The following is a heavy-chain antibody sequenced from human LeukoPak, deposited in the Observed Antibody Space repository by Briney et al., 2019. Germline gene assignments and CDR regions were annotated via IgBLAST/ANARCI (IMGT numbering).Heavy chain of an antibody. CDR3: TAERWRYSCGYYYYYYMDV. J-gene: IGHJ6*03. V-gene: IGHV3-15*01. D-gene: IGHD5-18*01. CDR1: GFTFSNAW. Sequence: GGSLRLSCAASGFTFSNAWMSLVRQAPGKGLEWVGRIKSKTDGGTTDYAAPVKGRFTISRDDSKNTLYLQMNSLKTEDTAVYYCTAERWRYSCGYYYYYYMDVWGKGTTVTVSS. CDR2: IKSKTDGGTT.